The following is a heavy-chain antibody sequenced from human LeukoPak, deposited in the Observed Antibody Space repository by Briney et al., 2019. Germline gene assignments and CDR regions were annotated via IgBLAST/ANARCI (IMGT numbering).Heavy chain of an antibody. J-gene: IGHJ5*02. Sequence: SKTLSLTCAVYGDSFNEYYWSWVRQPPGKALEWLGEINHSGSTNYNPSLKSRVTISVDKSLRQFFLRLSPVTAADTAVYYCARERASNNYYNYFDPWGQGTQVTVSS. CDR2: INHSGST. V-gene: IGHV4-34*01. CDR1: GDSFNEYY. D-gene: IGHD1-1*01. CDR3: ARERASNNYYNYFDP.